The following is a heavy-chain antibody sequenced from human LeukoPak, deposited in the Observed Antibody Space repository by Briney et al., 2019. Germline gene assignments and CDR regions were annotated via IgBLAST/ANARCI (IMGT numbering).Heavy chain of an antibody. D-gene: IGHD3-16*01. J-gene: IGHJ4*02. CDR3: ATEYVSTYYFDW. CDR1: GYNLNTYH. V-gene: IGHV1-46*02. Sequence: GGSVKVSCKASGYNLNTYHMHWVRQAPGQGLEWMGIITSTGTTTICVQKFQGRVTMTRDTSTSTVYMDLSSLRSDDTAVYYCATEYVSTYYFDWWGQGTLVTVSS. CDR2: ITSTGTTT.